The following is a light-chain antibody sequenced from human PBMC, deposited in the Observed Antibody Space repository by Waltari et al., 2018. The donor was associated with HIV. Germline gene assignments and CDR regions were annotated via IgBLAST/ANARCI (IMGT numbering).Light chain of an antibody. CDR3: SSYTTSSTVV. CDR1: SSDVGDSKY. J-gene: IGLJ3*02. V-gene: IGLV2-14*01. Sequence: QSALTQPASVSGSPGQSITISCTATSSDVGDSKYVSWYQQYPCKAPKLIIYEVNNRPSGVSNRFSGSKSGHTASLTISGLQTEDEGDYYCSSYTTSSTVVFGGGTKLTVL. CDR2: EVN.